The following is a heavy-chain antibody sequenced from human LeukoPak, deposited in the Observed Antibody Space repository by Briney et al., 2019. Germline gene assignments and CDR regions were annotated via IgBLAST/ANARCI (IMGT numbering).Heavy chain of an antibody. V-gene: IGHV1-8*03. Sequence: ASVKVSCKASGYTFTSYDINWVRQATGQGLEWMGRMNPNSGNTGYAQKFQGRVTITRNTSISAAYMELSSLRSEDTAVYYCARSPVLLWFGELLSRTYYYYYYMDVWGKGTTVTVSS. CDR3: ARSPVLLWFGELLSRTYYYYYYMDV. J-gene: IGHJ6*03. CDR1: GYTFTSYD. D-gene: IGHD3-10*01. CDR2: MNPNSGNT.